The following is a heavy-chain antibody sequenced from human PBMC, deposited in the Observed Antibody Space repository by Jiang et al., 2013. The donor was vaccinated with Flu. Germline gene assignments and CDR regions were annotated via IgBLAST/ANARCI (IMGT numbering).Heavy chain of an antibody. CDR1: GYSFNSYG. CDR2: ISGYNGNT. D-gene: IGHD3-16*02. V-gene: IGHV1-18*04. Sequence: SGAEVKKPGASVKVSCKTSGYSFNSYGITWVRRAPGQGLEWMGWISGYNGNTDYAQKFQGRVTMTTDTSTTTAYMELRGLRSDDTAVYYCAREGFITKILGDAFDIWGQGTMVTVSS. CDR3: AREGFITKILGDAFDI. J-gene: IGHJ3*02.